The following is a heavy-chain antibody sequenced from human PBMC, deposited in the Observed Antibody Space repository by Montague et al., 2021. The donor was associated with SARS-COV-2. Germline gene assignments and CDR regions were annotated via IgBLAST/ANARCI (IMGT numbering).Heavy chain of an antibody. CDR3: TRGHAYSTFTPVSY. J-gene: IGHJ4*02. CDR1: GFIFNSYA. CDR2: ISYDGSDK. Sequence: SLRLSCAASGFIFNSYALHWVRQAPGKGLEWVAVISYDGSDKCYADSVKGRFTISRDTSKNTQFLQMNSLRAEDTAVYYCTRGHAYSTFTPVSYWGQGTLVTVSS. V-gene: IGHV3-30-3*01. D-gene: IGHD2/OR15-2a*01.